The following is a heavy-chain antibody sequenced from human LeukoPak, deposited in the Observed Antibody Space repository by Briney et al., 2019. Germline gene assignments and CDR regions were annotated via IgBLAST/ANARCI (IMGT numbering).Heavy chain of an antibody. CDR2: IWYDGSNK. CDR3: ARGSSGWPGNWFDP. D-gene: IGHD6-19*01. Sequence: PGGSLRLSCAASGFTFSSHGMHWVRQAPGKGLEWVAVIWYDGSNKYYADSVKGRFTISRDNSKNTLYLQMNSLRAEDTAVYYCARGSSGWPGNWFDPWGQGTLVTVSS. J-gene: IGHJ5*02. V-gene: IGHV3-33*01. CDR1: GFTFSSHG.